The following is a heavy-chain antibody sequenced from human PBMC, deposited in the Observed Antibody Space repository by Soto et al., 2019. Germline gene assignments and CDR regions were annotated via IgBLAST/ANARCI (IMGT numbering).Heavy chain of an antibody. Sequence: PGGSLRLSCLASGFPFGSYAMSWVRPTPGKGLEWVSGISGSGGRTYYAASVKGRFTISRDNPNNTLSLQMHILRVEDTAVYFCAKGGYYSLFDIWGQGTMVTVSS. CDR3: AKGGYYSLFDI. V-gene: IGHV3-23*01. D-gene: IGHD3-16*01. CDR2: ISGSGGRT. J-gene: IGHJ3*02. CDR1: GFPFGSYA.